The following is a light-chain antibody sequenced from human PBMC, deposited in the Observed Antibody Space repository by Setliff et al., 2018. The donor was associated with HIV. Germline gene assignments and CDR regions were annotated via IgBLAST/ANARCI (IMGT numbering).Light chain of an antibody. CDR3: NSYISRTPLYV. CDR1: SSDVGGYNY. V-gene: IGLV2-14*01. J-gene: IGLJ1*01. Sequence: QSALTQPASVSGSPGQSLTISCTGTSSDVGGYNYVSWYQQHPGKAPKLMISDVSTRPSGVSSRFSGSKSGNTASLTISGLQAEDDADYYCNSYISRTPLYVFGTGTKVTVL. CDR2: DVS.